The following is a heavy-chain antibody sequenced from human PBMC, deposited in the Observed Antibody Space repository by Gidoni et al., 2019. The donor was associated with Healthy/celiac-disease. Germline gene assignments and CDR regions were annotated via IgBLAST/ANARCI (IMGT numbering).Heavy chain of an antibody. J-gene: IGHJ5*02. D-gene: IGHD3-16*02. CDR2: IYYSGST. V-gene: IGHV4-30-4*01. Sequence: QVQLQESGPGLVKPSQTLSLTCTVSGGSISSGAYYWSWIRQPPGKGLEWIGYIYYSGSTYYNPSLKSRVTISVDTSKNQFSLKLSSVTAADTAVYYCARQVYDYVWGSYRPFDPWGQGTLVTVSS. CDR3: ARQVYDYVWGSYRPFDP. CDR1: GGSISSGAYY.